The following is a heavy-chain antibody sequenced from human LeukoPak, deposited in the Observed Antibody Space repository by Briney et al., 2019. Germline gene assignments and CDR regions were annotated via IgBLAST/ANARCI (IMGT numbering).Heavy chain of an antibody. CDR2: IYYSGST. V-gene: IGHV4-39*01. Sequence: SETLSLTCTVSGGSISSSSYYWGWIRQPPGKGLEWIGSIYYSGSTYYNPSLKSRVTISVDTSKHQFSLKLSSVTAADTAVYYCARHLVGYCSSTSCSWGGWYFDYWGQGTLVTVSS. D-gene: IGHD2-2*01. CDR1: GGSISSSSYY. CDR3: ARHLVGYCSSTSCSWGGWYFDY. J-gene: IGHJ4*02.